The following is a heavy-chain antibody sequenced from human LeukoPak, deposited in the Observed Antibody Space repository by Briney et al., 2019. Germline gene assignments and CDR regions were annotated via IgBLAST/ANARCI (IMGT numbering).Heavy chain of an antibody. J-gene: IGHJ4*02. CDR1: GYTFTSYG. D-gene: IGHD6-19*01. V-gene: IGHV1-18*01. CDR2: ISSYNGNT. CDR3: ARGGRYSSVPKYY. Sequence: ASVKVSCKASGYTFTSYGISWVRQAPGQGLEWMGWISSYNGNTNYAQKLQGRVTMTRDTSTSTVYMELSSLRSEDTAVYYCARGGRYSSVPKYYWGQGTLVTVSS.